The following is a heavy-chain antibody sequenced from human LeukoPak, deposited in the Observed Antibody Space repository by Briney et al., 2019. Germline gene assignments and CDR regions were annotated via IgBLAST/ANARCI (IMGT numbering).Heavy chain of an antibody. V-gene: IGHV3-30*03. J-gene: IGHJ3*01. CDR1: GFTFGTFG. CDR2: VSNDGNDE. CDR3: ARTEYCIRGSCYGLAFDV. D-gene: IGHD2-15*01. Sequence: GGSLRLSCAAFGFTFGTFGMHWVRQAPGKGLEWVAVVSNDGNDEYDADSVKGRFTISRDTSKNMLYLQMNCLRTDDTAMYYCARTEYCIRGSCYGLAFDVWGQGTMVTVSS.